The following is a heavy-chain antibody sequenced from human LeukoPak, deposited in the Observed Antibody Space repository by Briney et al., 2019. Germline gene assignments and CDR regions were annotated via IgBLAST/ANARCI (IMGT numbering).Heavy chain of an antibody. CDR3: ARERYGSGSYFGY. D-gene: IGHD3-10*01. CDR2: INPNSGGT. V-gene: IGHV1-2*02. CDR1: GYTFTGYY. J-gene: IGHJ4*02. Sequence: ASVTVSCKASGYTFTGYYMHWVRQAPGQGLEWMGWINPNSGGTNYAQKFQGRVTMTRDTSISTAYMELSRLRSDDTAVYYCARERYGSGSYFGYWGQGTLVTVSS.